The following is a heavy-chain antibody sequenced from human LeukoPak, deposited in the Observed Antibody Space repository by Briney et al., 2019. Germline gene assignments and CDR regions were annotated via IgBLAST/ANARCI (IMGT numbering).Heavy chain of an antibody. CDR2: IFYSGST. Sequence: SETLSLTCTVSGGSISTSSYYWGWVRQPPGKGLEWIGNIFYSGSTYYSPSLKSRVTISLDTSRNPFSLKLSSVTAADTAVYYCAGGYKYAYYNYYYMDVWGKGTTVTVSS. J-gene: IGHJ6*03. V-gene: IGHV4-39*07. D-gene: IGHD5-24*01. CDR1: GGSISTSSYY. CDR3: AGGYKYAYYNYYYMDV.